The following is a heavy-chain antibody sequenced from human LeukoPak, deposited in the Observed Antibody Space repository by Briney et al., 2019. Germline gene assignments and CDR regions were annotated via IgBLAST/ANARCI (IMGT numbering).Heavy chain of an antibody. CDR3: ARGTVAGTKFYYYYYMDV. J-gene: IGHJ6*03. CDR1: RFTFSSYE. D-gene: IGHD6-19*01. Sequence: GGSLRLSCVASRFTFSSYEMNWVRQAPGKGLEWVSYISSSGSTIYYADSVKGRFTISRDNAKNSLYLQMNSLRAGDTAVYYCARGTVAGTKFYYYYYMDVWGKGTTVTVSS. V-gene: IGHV3-48*03. CDR2: ISSSGSTI.